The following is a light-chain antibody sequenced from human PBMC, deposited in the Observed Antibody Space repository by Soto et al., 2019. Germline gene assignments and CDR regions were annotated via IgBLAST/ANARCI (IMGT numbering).Light chain of an antibody. CDR3: QSYDSSLGYV. CDR2: GNS. J-gene: IGLJ1*01. V-gene: IGLV1-40*01. Sequence: QSVLTQPPSVSGAPGQRVTISCTGNSSNIGAGYDVHWYQQFPGTAPKLLIYGNSNRPSGVPDRFSGSKSGASASLAITGLQAEDEADYYCQSYDSSLGYVFGTGTKVTVL. CDR1: SSNIGAGYD.